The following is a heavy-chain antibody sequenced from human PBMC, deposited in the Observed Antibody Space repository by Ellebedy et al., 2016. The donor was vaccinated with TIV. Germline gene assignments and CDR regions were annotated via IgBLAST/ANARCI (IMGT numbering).Heavy chain of an antibody. CDR1: GFSFNTFF. V-gene: IGHV3-23*01. Sequence: GGSLRLSXPASGFSFNTFFMSWVRHSPWRGLEWVSTISAGSDTTRFADSVKGRFTISRDNSKNTVYLRMNDLRAEDTAVYYCRQGHYADYWGQGTLVTVSS. CDR3: RQGHYADY. J-gene: IGHJ4*02. CDR2: ISAGSDTT.